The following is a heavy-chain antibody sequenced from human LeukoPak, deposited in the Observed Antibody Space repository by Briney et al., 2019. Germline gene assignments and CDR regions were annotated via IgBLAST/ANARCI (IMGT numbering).Heavy chain of an antibody. V-gene: IGHV6-1*01. J-gene: IGHJ4*02. CDR3: ARDSLPYYYGSGEKYYLDY. D-gene: IGHD3-10*01. CDR2: TYYRSKWYS. Sequence: SQTLSLTCAISGDSVSSNSAAWNWIRQSPSRGLEWLGRTYYRSKWYSDSAVFVKSRITINPDTSKNQFSLQLNSVTPEDTAVYYCARDSLPYYYGSGEKYYLDYWGQGTLVTVSS. CDR1: GDSVSSNSAA.